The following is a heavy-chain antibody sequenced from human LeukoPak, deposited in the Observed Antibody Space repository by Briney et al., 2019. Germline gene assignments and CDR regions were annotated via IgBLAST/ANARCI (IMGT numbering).Heavy chain of an antibody. CDR1: GGSFSGYY. V-gene: IGHV4-34*01. J-gene: IGHJ4*02. Sequence: PSETLSLTCAVYGGSFSGYYWSWIRQPPGKGLEWIGEINHSGSTNYSPSLKSRVTISVDTSKNQFSLKLSSVTAADTAVYYCASGCSGGSCRDYWGQGTLVTASS. D-gene: IGHD2-15*01. CDR2: INHSGST. CDR3: ASGCSGGSCRDY.